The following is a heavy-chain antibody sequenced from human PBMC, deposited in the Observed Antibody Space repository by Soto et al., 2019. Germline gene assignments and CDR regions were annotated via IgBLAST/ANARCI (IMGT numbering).Heavy chain of an antibody. CDR1: GGSISSSY. Sequence: PSETLSLTCTVFGGSISSSYWNWIRQPPGKGLEWIGYIYYSGSTNYNPSLKSRVTISVDTSKNQFSLKLSSVTAADTAVYYCARNSVGQAARPWYFDYWGQGTLVTVSS. J-gene: IGHJ4*02. CDR2: IYYSGST. D-gene: IGHD6-6*01. CDR3: ARNSVGQAARPWYFDY. V-gene: IGHV4-59*12.